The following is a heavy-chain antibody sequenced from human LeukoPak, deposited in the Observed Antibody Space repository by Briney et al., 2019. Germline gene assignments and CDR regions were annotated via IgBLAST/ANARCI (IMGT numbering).Heavy chain of an antibody. CDR3: ARQEDTAMVTFDY. CDR1: GITFSSYS. J-gene: IGHJ4*02. CDR2: ISSSSSYI. V-gene: IGHV3-21*01. Sequence: GGSLRLSCAATGITFSSYSMNLVRQAPGKGLEWVSSISSSSSYIYYADSVKGRFTISRDNAKNSLYLQMNSLRAEDTAVYYCARQEDTAMVTFDYWGQGTLVTVSS. D-gene: IGHD5-18*01.